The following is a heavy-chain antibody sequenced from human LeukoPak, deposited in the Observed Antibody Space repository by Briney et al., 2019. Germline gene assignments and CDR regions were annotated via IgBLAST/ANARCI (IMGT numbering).Heavy chain of an antibody. CDR3: ARDGHTPYDILTGYLSL. CDR2: ISYDGSNK. D-gene: IGHD3-9*01. CDR1: GFTFSSYA. Sequence: GGSLRLSCAASGFTFSSYAMHWVRQAPGKGLEWVAVISYDGSNKYYADSVKGQFTISRDNSKNTLYLQMNSLRAEDTAVYYCARDGHTPYDILTGYLSLWGQGTLVTVSS. J-gene: IGHJ4*02. V-gene: IGHV3-30*04.